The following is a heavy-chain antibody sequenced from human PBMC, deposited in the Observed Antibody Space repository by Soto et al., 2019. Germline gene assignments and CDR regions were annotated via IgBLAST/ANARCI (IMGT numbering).Heavy chain of an antibody. J-gene: IGHJ6*02. CDR1: GNTLTGYF. Sequence: GASVKVSCKASGNTLTGYFLPWVRQARGQGLEWMGWLNSNSGGTKIAQKFQGRLAMTRDTSITTAYMELSRLRSDDTAVYYCASVRFFEWLSRNYYYACMYVWG. CDR3: ASVRFFEWLSRNYYYACMYV. V-gene: IGHV1-2*02. D-gene: IGHD3-3*01. CDR2: LNSNSGGT.